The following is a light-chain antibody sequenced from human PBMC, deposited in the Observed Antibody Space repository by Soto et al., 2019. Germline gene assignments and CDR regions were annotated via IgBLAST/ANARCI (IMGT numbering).Light chain of an antibody. V-gene: IGLV2-14*01. CDR2: DVS. Sequence: QSVLTQPASVSGSPEQSITISCTGTSSDVGGYNYVSWYQQHPGKAPKLMIHDVSNRPSGVSNRFSGSKSGNTASLTISGLQAEDEADYYCSSYTSSSTPSYVFGTGTKVTVL. CDR1: SSDVGGYNY. J-gene: IGLJ1*01. CDR3: SSYTSSSTPSYV.